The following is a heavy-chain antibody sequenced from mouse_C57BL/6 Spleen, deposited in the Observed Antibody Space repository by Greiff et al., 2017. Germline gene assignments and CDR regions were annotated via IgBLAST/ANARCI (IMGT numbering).Heavy chain of an antibody. CDR2: IWSDGST. D-gene: IGHD2-4*01. J-gene: IGHJ4*01. CDR1: GFSLTSYG. V-gene: IGHV2-6-1*01. Sequence: QVQLKESGPGLVAPSQSLSITCTVSGFSLTSYGVHWVRQPPGKGLEWLVVIWSDGSTTYTSALKSRLSISKDNSKSQVFLKMNSLQTDDTAMYYCARHMDYDYVYYAMDYWGQGTSVTVSS. CDR3: ARHMDYDYVYYAMDY.